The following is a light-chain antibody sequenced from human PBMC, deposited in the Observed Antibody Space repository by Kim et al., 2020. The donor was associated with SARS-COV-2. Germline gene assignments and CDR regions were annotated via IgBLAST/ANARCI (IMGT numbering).Light chain of an antibody. J-gene: IGKJ4*01. CDR2: DAS. CDR3: QQRSNWPLT. CDR1: QSVRTT. Sequence: LSPGERAPLSCRASQSVRTTLAWYQQKPGQAPRLLIYDASNRATGIPARFSGSGSGTDFTLTISSLEPEDFAIYYCQQRSNWPLTFGGGTKVDIK. V-gene: IGKV3-11*01.